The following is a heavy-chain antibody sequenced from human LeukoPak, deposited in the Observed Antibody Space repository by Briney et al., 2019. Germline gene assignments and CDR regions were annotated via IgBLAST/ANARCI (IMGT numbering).Heavy chain of an antibody. J-gene: IGHJ4*02. CDR1: GFTFANFA. Sequence: GGSLRLSCAASGFTFANFAMSWVRQAPGRGLEWVSAISGVGRTTYYADSVKGRFTISRDNSNNMLYLEMNNLGAEDTAIYYCAKDNTYDDSGYCLNYWGQGTLVTVSS. CDR2: ISGVGRTT. V-gene: IGHV3-23*01. CDR3: AKDNTYDDSGYCLNY. D-gene: IGHD3-22*01.